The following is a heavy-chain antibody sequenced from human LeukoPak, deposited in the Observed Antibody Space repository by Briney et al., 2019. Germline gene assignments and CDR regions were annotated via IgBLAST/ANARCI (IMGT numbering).Heavy chain of an antibody. D-gene: IGHD4/OR15-4a*01. Sequence: GGSLRLSRAASGFTFSNYGMHWVRQAPGKGLEWVAVIWYDGSTKYYADSVKGRFTISRDNSKNTLYLQMNSLRVEDTAVYYCARGSSANSLDYWGQGTLVSVSS. CDR1: GFTFSNYG. J-gene: IGHJ4*02. CDR2: IWYDGSTK. V-gene: IGHV3-33*01. CDR3: ARGSSANSLDY.